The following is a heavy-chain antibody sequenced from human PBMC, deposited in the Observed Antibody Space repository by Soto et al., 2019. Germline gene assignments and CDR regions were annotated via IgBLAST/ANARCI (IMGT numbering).Heavy chain of an antibody. Sequence: QVQVVQSGAEAKKPGASVKVACKASGYSFDTFGMSWVRQAPGQGLEWMGWISIEKGDTNSAQKFQDRVTMTTDTSTSTAYMELRSLTSDDTALYYCARCYCSVGSCFTCWHFDLWGRGTLVTVSS. D-gene: IGHD2-15*01. V-gene: IGHV1-18*01. CDR2: ISIEKGDT. J-gene: IGHJ2*01. CDR3: ARCYCSVGSCFTCWHFDL. CDR1: GYSFDTFG.